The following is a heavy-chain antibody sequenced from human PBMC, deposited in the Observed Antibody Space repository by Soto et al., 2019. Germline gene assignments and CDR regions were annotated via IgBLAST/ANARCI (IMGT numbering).Heavy chain of an antibody. V-gene: IGHV4-30-2*01. CDR2: IYHSGST. CDR1: GGSISSGGYS. Sequence: QLQLQESGSGLVKPSQTLSLTCAVSGGSISSGGYSWSWIRQPPGKGLEWIGYIYHSGSTYYNPSLKSRVXXSXDXXKNQFSLKLSSVTAADTAVYYCARGHGSGSYYYDYWGQGTLVTVSS. CDR3: ARGHGSGSYYYDY. J-gene: IGHJ4*02. D-gene: IGHD3-10*01.